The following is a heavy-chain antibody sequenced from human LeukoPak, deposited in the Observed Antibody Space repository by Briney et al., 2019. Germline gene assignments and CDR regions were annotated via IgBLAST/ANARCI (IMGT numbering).Heavy chain of an antibody. CDR3: ARHEVEGDPTMPHYFDY. J-gene: IGHJ4*02. Sequence: PSETLSLTCTVSGGSISSSSYYWGWIRQPPGKGLEWIGSIYYSGSTYYNPSLKSRVTISVDTSKNQFSLKLSSVTAADTAVYYCARHEVEGDPTMPHYFDYWGQGTLVTVSS. CDR1: GGSISSSSYY. D-gene: IGHD3-16*01. CDR2: IYYSGST. V-gene: IGHV4-39*01.